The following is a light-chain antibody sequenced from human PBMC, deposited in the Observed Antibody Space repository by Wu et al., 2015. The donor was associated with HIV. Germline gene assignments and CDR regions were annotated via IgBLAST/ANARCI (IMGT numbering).Light chain of an antibody. V-gene: IGKV3-20*01. CDR2: GAS. CDR3: QQYGNSPYS. CDR1: QSVTSSY. Sequence: EIVLTQSPGTLSLSPGERATLSCRASQSVTSSYLGWYQQKPGQAPRLLIYGASNRATGIPDRFSGGGSGTDFTLTISRLEPEDFAVYYCQQYGNSPYSFGQGTKLEIE. J-gene: IGKJ2*03.